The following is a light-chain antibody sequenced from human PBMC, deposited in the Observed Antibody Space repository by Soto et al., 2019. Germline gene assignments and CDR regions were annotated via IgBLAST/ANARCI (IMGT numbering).Light chain of an antibody. V-gene: IGLV2-8*01. CDR3: SSYTTSSTHVV. J-gene: IGLJ2*01. CDR2: DVS. CDR1: SSDIGGYNF. Sequence: QSALTQPPSASGSPGQSVTVSCTGTSSDIGGYNFVSWYQQHPGKAPKLIIYDVSKRPSGVPDRFSGSKSGNTASLTVSGLQAEDEAEYYCSSYTTSSTHVVFGGGTKLTVL.